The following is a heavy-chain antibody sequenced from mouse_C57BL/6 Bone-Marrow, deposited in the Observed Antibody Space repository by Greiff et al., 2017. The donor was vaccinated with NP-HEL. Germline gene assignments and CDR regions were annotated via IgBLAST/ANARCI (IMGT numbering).Heavy chain of an antibody. J-gene: IGHJ2*01. Sequence: QVHVKQSGAELVKPGASVKLSCKASGYTFTSYWMHWVKQRPGRGLEWIGRIDPNSGGTKYNEKFKSKATLTVDKPSSTAYMQLSSLTSEDSAVYYCARSDYYGVRYFDYWGQGTTLTVSS. V-gene: IGHV1-72*01. CDR3: ARSDYYGVRYFDY. CDR2: IDPNSGGT. D-gene: IGHD1-1*01. CDR1: GYTFTSYW.